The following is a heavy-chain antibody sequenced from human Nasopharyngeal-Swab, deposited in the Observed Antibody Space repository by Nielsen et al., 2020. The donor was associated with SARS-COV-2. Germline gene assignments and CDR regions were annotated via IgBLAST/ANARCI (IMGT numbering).Heavy chain of an antibody. CDR2: INHSGST. Sequence: PPGKGLEWIGEINHSGSTNYNPSLKSRVTISVDTSKNQFSLKLSSVTAADTAVYYCATSIAARPGSDFDYWGQGTLVTVSS. V-gene: IGHV4-34*01. D-gene: IGHD6-6*01. CDR3: ATSIAARPGSDFDY. J-gene: IGHJ4*02.